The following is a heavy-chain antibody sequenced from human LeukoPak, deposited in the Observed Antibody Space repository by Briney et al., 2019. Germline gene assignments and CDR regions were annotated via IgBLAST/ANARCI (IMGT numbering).Heavy chain of an antibody. J-gene: IGHJ4*02. Sequence: PETLSLTCTVSGASITTYYWSWVRQPPGKGLEWIGYLYYSGSTNYNPSLKSRVTISVDTSKNQFSLKLSSVTAADTAVYYCATTPYYYDSSGYYQFDYWGQGTLVTVSS. D-gene: IGHD3-22*01. CDR1: GASITTYY. CDR2: LYYSGST. CDR3: ATTPYYYDSSGYYQFDY. V-gene: IGHV4-59*08.